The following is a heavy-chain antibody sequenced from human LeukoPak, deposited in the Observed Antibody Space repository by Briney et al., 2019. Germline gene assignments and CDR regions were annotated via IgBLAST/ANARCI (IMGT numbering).Heavy chain of an antibody. CDR3: AKNFPEQLVSYYFDY. J-gene: IGHJ4*02. D-gene: IGHD6-6*01. CDR2: ISSSGSTI. CDR1: GFTFSDYY. Sequence: GGSLRLSCAASGFTFSDYYMSWIRQAPGKGLEWVSYISSSGSTIYYADSVKGRFTISRDNSKNTLYLQMNSLRAEDTAVYYCAKNFPEQLVSYYFDYWGQGTLVTVSS. V-gene: IGHV3-11*01.